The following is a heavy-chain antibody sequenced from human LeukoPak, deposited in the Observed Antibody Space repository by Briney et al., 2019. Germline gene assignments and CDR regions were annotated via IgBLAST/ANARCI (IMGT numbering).Heavy chain of an antibody. Sequence: PSETLSLTCAVYGGSFSGYYWSWIRQPPGKGLEWIGKINHSGSTNYNPSLKSRVTISVDTSKNQFSLKLSSVTAADTAVYYCARGRVTMVRGAPNWFDPWGQGTLVTVSS. CDR2: INHSGST. CDR1: GGSFSGYY. V-gene: IGHV4-34*01. D-gene: IGHD3-10*01. CDR3: ARGRVTMVRGAPNWFDP. J-gene: IGHJ5*02.